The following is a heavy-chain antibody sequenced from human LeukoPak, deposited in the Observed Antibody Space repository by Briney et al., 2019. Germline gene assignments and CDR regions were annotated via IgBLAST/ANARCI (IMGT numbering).Heavy chain of an antibody. CDR3: AKDGIGYCTNGVCRYNWFDP. CDR2: ISGSGGST. Sequence: PGGSLRLSCAASGFTFSSYAMSWVRQAPGKGLEWVSAISGSGGSTYYADSVKGRFTISRDNSKNTLYLQMNSLRAEDTAVYHCAKDGIGYCTNGVCRYNWFDPWGQGTLVTVSS. J-gene: IGHJ5*02. CDR1: GFTFSSYA. D-gene: IGHD2-8*01. V-gene: IGHV3-23*01.